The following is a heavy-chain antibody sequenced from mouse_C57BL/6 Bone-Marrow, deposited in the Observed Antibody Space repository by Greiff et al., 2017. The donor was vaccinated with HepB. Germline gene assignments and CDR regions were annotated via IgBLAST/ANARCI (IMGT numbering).Heavy chain of an antibody. V-gene: IGHV1-69*01. CDR2: IDPSDSYT. D-gene: IGHD1-1*01. CDR3: ARWGSSCVRGFDY. CDR1: GYTFTSYW. J-gene: IGHJ2*01. Sequence: QVQLQQPGAELVMPGASVKLSCKASGYTFTSYWMHWVKQRPGQGLEWIGEIDPSDSYTNYNQKFKGKSTLTVDKSSSTAYMQLSSLTSEDSAVYYCARWGSSCVRGFDYWGQGTTLTVSS.